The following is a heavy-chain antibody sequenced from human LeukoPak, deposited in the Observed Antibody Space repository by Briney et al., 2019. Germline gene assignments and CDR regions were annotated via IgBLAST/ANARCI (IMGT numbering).Heavy chain of an antibody. CDR3: ARYSGTYRDY. CDR1: GLTFSSSN. J-gene: IGHJ4*02. Sequence: PGWSLRLSCAASGLTFSSSNMNWVRQAPGKGLEWVSSITGSSSYILYADSVKGRFTISRDNAKNSLYLQLNSLRAEDTAVYYCARYSGTYRDYWGQGTLVTVSS. V-gene: IGHV3-21*04. CDR2: ITGSSSYI. D-gene: IGHD1-26*01.